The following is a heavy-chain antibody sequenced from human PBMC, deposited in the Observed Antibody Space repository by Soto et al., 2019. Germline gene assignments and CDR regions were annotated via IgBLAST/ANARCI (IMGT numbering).Heavy chain of an antibody. CDR2: IWYDGSNK. D-gene: IGHD3-3*01. J-gene: IGHJ6*02. Sequence: QVQLVESGGGVVQPGRSLRLSCAASGFTFSSYGMHWVRQAPGKGLEWVAVIWYDGSNKYYADSVKGRLTISRDNSKNTLYLQMNSLRAEDTAVYYCARRGGYYDFWSGYSTDYYGMDVWGQGTTVTVSS. CDR1: GFTFSSYG. V-gene: IGHV3-33*01. CDR3: ARRGGYYDFWSGYSTDYYGMDV.